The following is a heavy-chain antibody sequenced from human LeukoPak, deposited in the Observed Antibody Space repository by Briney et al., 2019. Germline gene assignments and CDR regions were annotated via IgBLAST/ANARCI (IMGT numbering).Heavy chain of an antibody. Sequence: GESLQISCKGSGYSFTSHWIGWVRQMPGKGLEWMGIIYPGDSGTRYSPSFQGQVTISADKSISTAYLQWSSLKASDTAMYYCARRYCSGSTCYYFDSWGQGTLVTVSS. CDR3: ARRYCSGSTCYYFDS. D-gene: IGHD2-15*01. CDR2: IYPGDSGT. V-gene: IGHV5-51*01. J-gene: IGHJ4*02. CDR1: GYSFTSHW.